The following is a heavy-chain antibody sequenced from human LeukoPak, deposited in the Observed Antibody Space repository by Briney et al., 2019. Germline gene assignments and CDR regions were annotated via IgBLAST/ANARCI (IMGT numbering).Heavy chain of an antibody. CDR2: INPSGGST. D-gene: IGHD6-13*01. Sequence: ASVKVSCKASGYIFTDYYIHWVRQAPGQGLEWMGIINPSGGSTSYAQKFQGRVTMTRDMSTSTVYMELSSLRSEDTAVYYCAREFIRHSSSWYFYYYYYMDVWGKGTTVTVSS. CDR1: GYIFTDYY. V-gene: IGHV1-46*01. J-gene: IGHJ6*03. CDR3: AREFIRHSSSWYFYYYYYMDV.